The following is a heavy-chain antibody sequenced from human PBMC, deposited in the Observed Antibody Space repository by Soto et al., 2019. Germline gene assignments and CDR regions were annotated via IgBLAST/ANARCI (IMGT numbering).Heavy chain of an antibody. J-gene: IGHJ6*02. CDR3: ASPGPYYYGSGSYKGGMDV. D-gene: IGHD3-10*01. Sequence: GESQKISCKGSGYTFTNYLIGWVRQKHGKGLEWMGIIYPDDSDTRYSPSFQGQVTISADKSIDTAYLQWSSLKASDTAMYYCASPGPYYYGSGSYKGGMDVWGQGTTVTVSS. V-gene: IGHV5-51*01. CDR2: IYPDDSDT. CDR1: GYTFTNYL.